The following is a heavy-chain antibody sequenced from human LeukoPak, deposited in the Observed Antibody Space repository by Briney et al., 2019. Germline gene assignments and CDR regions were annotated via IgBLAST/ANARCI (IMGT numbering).Heavy chain of an antibody. CDR3: AKGRKGYYGSGSYYNY. D-gene: IGHD3-10*01. V-gene: IGHV3-23*01. CDR2: ISGSGGST. J-gene: IGHJ4*02. CDR1: GFTFSSYG. Sequence: PGGSLRLSCAASGFTFSSYGMSWVRQAPGKGLEWVSAISGSGGSTYYADSVKGRFTISRDNSKNTLYLQMNSLRAEDTAVYYCAKGRKGYYGSGSYYNYWGQGTLVTVSS.